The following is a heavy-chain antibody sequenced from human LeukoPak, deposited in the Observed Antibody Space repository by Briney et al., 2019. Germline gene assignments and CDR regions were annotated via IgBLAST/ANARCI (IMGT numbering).Heavy chain of an antibody. CDR3: ARSDSSGYYY. CDR1: GGSISSSSYY. Sequence: SETLSLTCTDSGGSISSSSYYWGWMRQPPGKGLEWIGSIYYSGSTYYNPSLKSRVTISVDTSKNQFSLKLSSVTAADTAAYYCARSDSSGYYYWGQGTLVTVSS. D-gene: IGHD3-22*01. J-gene: IGHJ4*02. CDR2: IYYSGST. V-gene: IGHV4-39*01.